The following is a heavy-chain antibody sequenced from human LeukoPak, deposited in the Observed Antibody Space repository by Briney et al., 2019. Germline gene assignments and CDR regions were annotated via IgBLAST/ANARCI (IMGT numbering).Heavy chain of an antibody. CDR1: GFTVSSNY. Sequence: SGGSLRLSCAASGFTVSSNYMSWVRQAPGKGLEWVSAIYSGGSTYYADSVKGRFTISRDHSKNTLYLQMNSLRAEDTAVYYCVRAIAVAGTFDYWGQGTLVTVSS. J-gene: IGHJ4*02. CDR3: VRAIAVAGTFDY. V-gene: IGHV3-53*01. D-gene: IGHD6-19*01. CDR2: IYSGGST.